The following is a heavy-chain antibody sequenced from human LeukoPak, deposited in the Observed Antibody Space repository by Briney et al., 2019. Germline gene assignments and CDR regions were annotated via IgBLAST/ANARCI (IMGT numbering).Heavy chain of an antibody. CDR2: IYTSGST. Sequence: PSETLSLTCTVSGGSISSYYWSWIRQPAGKGLEWIGRIYTSGSTNYNPSLKSRVTMSVDTSKNQFSLKLSSVTAADTAVYYCARSGYYDILTGYYTPPTDAFDIWGQGTMVTVSS. V-gene: IGHV4-4*07. CDR3: ARSGYYDILTGYYTPPTDAFDI. D-gene: IGHD3-9*01. CDR1: GGSISSYY. J-gene: IGHJ3*02.